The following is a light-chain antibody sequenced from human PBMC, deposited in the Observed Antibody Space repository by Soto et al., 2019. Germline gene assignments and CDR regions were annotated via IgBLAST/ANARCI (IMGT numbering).Light chain of an antibody. J-gene: IGKJ1*01. CDR2: AAS. Sequence: DIQMTQSPSSLSASVGDRVTITCRASQTISSSLNWYQQKPGKAPKLLIYAASSLQSGVPSRFSGSGSGTDFTLTISSLQPEDFATYYCQQSYTTTRTFAQGT. V-gene: IGKV1-39*01. CDR1: QTISSS. CDR3: QQSYTTTRT.